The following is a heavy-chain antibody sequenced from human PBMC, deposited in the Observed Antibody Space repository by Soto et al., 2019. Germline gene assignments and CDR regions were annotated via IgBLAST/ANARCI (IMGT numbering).Heavy chain of an antibody. CDR1: GGSISSSNW. J-gene: IGHJ4*02. CDR2: IYHSGST. Sequence: QVQLQESGPGLVKPSGTLSLTCAVSGGSISSSNWWSWVRQPPGKGLVWIGEIYHSGSTNYNPSLQSRVPISVDKSKNQFSLKVSAVTAADTAVYSCARTPWDGYPGYSFDYWGQGTLVTVSS. D-gene: IGHD1-26*01. V-gene: IGHV4-4*02. CDR3: ARTPWDGYPGYSFDY.